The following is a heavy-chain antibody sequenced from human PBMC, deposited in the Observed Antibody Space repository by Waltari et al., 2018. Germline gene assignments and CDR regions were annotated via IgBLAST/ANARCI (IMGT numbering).Heavy chain of an antibody. D-gene: IGHD1-26*01. CDR3: AGWEYGYSCYDAFDI. J-gene: IGHJ3*02. CDR1: GGPLSSHY. Sequence: QVQLQASCPGLVKPSETLSLTCTVSGGPLSSHYWSWLRQPPGKGPQWTGYIYYIGSTNNSRSLKSRVTRSVATSKNQICLRLSYVTAADTASYYCAGWEYGYSCYDAFDIWGQGTMVTVSS. CDR2: IYYIGST. V-gene: IGHV4-59*11.